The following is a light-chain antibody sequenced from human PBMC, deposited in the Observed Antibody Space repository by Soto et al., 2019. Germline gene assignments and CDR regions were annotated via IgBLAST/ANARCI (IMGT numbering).Light chain of an antibody. J-gene: IGLJ2*01. Sequence: QLVLTQPPSASGTPGQRVTISCSGNSSNIGSNTVSWYQQLPGTAPKLLIYSNNLRPSEVPDRFSGSKSGTSASLAISELQSEDEADYYCATWDDSLNGYVVFGGGTQLTVL. CDR1: SSNIGSNT. V-gene: IGLV1-44*01. CDR3: ATWDDSLNGYVV. CDR2: SNN.